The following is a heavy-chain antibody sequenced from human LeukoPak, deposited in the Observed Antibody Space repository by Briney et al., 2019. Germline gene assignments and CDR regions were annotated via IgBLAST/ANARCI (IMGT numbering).Heavy chain of an antibody. Sequence: ASVKVSCKASGGTFSSCAISWVRQAPGQGLEWMGGIIPIFGTANYAQKFQGRVTITTDESTSTAYMELSSLRSEDTAVYYCARDDIAARPSFNYYYYYMDVWGKGTTVTVSS. V-gene: IGHV1-69*05. J-gene: IGHJ6*03. CDR1: GGTFSSCA. D-gene: IGHD6-6*01. CDR2: IIPIFGTA. CDR3: ARDDIAARPSFNYYYYYMDV.